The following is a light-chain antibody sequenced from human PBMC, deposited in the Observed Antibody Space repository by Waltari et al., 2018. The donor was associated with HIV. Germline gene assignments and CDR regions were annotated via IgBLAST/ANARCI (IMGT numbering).Light chain of an antibody. CDR1: VLAKSY. CDR2: KDN. CDR3: YSAADNMGV. Sequence: SYELTQPSSVSVSPGQTTRITCSGDVLAKSYARWFQQKPGQAPVVMIYKDNERPSGIPERFPGSSSGTTVTLTISGAQIEDEADYYCYSAADNMGVFGGGTKLTVL. J-gene: IGLJ3*02. V-gene: IGLV3-27*01.